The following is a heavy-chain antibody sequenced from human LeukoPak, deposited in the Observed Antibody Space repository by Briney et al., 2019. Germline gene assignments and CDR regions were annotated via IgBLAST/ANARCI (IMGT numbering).Heavy chain of an antibody. CDR2: IYSGGST. J-gene: IGHJ4*02. CDR3: ARDRAYNFGSSGWSGFDY. D-gene: IGHD6-13*01. Sequence: PGGSLSLSCAASGFTVSSNYMSWVRQAPGQGLEWVSVIYSGGSTYYANSVKSRFTISSDNSKNTQYLQMNSLRAEDTAVYYCARDRAYNFGSSGWSGFDYWGQGTLVTVSS. V-gene: IGHV3-66*01. CDR1: GFTVSSNY.